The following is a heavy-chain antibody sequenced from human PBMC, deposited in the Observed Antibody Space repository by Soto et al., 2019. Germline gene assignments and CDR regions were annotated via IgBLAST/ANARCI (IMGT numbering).Heavy chain of an antibody. Sequence: PSETLSLTCTVSGSSISNGYYYWSWVRQNPGKGLEWIGHIYHSGRTYYNPSLKSRVTISVDTSKNQFSLNLSSVTAADTAVYYCARWVEVALEYFDSWGQGTPVTVS. CDR1: GSSISNGYYY. J-gene: IGHJ4*02. V-gene: IGHV4-31*03. CDR3: ARWVEVALEYFDS. CDR2: IYHSGRT. D-gene: IGHD2-15*01.